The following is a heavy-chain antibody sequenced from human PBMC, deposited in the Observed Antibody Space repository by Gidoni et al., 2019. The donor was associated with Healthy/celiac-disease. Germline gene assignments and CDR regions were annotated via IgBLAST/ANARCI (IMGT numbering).Heavy chain of an antibody. CDR1: GFTFSAYY. D-gene: IGHD4-4*01. CDR2: ISSSGSYT. J-gene: IGHJ6*03. V-gene: IGHV3-11*06. CDR3: ARVPSTTVTGGDYYYMDV. Sequence: QVQLVESGGGLVKPGGSRRLPWAASGFTFSAYYMSWIRQAPGKGLELVSYISSSGSYTNYADSVKGRFTISRDNAKNSLYLQVNSLRAEDTAVYYCARVPSTTVTGGDYYYMDVWGKGTTVTVSS.